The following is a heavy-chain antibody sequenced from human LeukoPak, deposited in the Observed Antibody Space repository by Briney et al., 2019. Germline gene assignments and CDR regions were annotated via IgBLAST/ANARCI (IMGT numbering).Heavy chain of an antibody. CDR1: GFTFSSYA. V-gene: IGHV3-30-3*01. CDR3: AREITMVRGVIDAIDY. Sequence: GGSLRLSCAASGFTFSSYAMHWVRQAPGKGLEWVAVISYDGSNKYYADSVKGRFTISRDNSKNTLYLQMNSLRAEDTAVYYCAREITMVRGVIDAIDYWGQGTLVTVSS. CDR2: ISYDGSNK. D-gene: IGHD3-10*01. J-gene: IGHJ4*02.